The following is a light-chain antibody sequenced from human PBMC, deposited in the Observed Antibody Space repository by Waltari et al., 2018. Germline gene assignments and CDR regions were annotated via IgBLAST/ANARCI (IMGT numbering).Light chain of an antibody. Sequence: DFVMTQSPLPLRVPPGESASTSCTSSGSLLHSNGYNFLDWYLQKPGQSPQLLIFLGSNRASGVPDRFSGSGSGRDFTLKISKIEAEDVGVYYCMQARQTPLTFGQGTRLEIK. V-gene: IGKV2-28*01. CDR1: GSLLHSNGYNF. J-gene: IGKJ5*01. CDR2: LGS. CDR3: MQARQTPLT.